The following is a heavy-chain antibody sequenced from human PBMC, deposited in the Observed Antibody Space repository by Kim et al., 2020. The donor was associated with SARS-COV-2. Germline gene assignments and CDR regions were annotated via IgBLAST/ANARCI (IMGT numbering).Heavy chain of an antibody. CDR3: ARDATDTIFGVVIYYMDV. D-gene: IGHD3-3*01. CDR1: GFTFSSYS. J-gene: IGHJ6*03. V-gene: IGHV3-21*01. CDR2: ISSSSSYI. Sequence: GGSLRLSCAASGFTFSSYSMNWVRQAPGKGLEWVSSISSSSSYIYYADSVKGRFTISRDNAKNSLYLQMNSLRAEDTAVYYCARDATDTIFGVVIYYMDVWGKGTTVTVSS.